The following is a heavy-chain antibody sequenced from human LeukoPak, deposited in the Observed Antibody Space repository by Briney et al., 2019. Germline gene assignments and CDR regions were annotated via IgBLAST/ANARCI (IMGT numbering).Heavy chain of an antibody. V-gene: IGHV1-18*01. D-gene: IGHD4-11*01. Sequence: ASVKVSCKASGYTFTSYGISWVRQAPGQGLEWMGWISAYNGNTNYAQKLQGRVTMTTDTSTSTAYMELRGLRSDDTAVYYCARDTGLGTVNHYYYYYMDVWGKGTTVTVSS. CDR3: ARDTGLGTVNHYYYYYMDV. J-gene: IGHJ6*03. CDR1: GYTFTSYG. CDR2: ISAYNGNT.